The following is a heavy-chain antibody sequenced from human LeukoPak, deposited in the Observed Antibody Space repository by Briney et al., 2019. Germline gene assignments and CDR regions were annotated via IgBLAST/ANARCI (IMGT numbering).Heavy chain of an antibody. D-gene: IGHD6-6*01. Sequence: GSLRLSCAASGFTFSSYAMSWVRQAPGKGLEWIGYIYYSGSTNYNPSLKSRVTISVDTSKNQFSLKLSSVTAADTAVYYCASCIAARCDYWGQGTLVTVSS. CDR2: IYYSGST. J-gene: IGHJ4*02. CDR3: ASCIAARCDY. V-gene: IGHV4-59*01. CDR1: GFTFSSYA.